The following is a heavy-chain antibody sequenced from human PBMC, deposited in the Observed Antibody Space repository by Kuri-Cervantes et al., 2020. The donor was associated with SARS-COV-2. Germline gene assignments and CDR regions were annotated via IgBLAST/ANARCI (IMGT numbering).Heavy chain of an antibody. V-gene: IGHV4-59*01. CDR2: LYYSGST. CDR1: GGSISTYY. CDR3: ARREYWYFDL. D-gene: IGHD1-26*01. Sequence: SETLSLTCTVSGGSISTYYWSWIRQPPGKGLEWIGYLYYSGSTNYNPSLKSRVTISLDTSKNQFSLKLSSVTAADTAVYYCARREYWYFDLWGCGTLVTVSS. J-gene: IGHJ2*01.